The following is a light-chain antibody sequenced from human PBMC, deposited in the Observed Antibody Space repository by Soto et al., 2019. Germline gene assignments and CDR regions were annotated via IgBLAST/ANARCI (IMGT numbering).Light chain of an antibody. Sequence: EIVLTQSPGTLSLSPGERATLSCRTSQSISSSYLAWSQQQPGQAPRLLISATSSRATGVPDRFSGSGSGTDFTLTISIREPEDSAVYYCHQYVSSPPAWAFGEGTKVDIK. CDR3: HQYVSSPPAWA. CDR2: ATS. CDR1: QSISSSY. J-gene: IGKJ1*01. V-gene: IGKV3-20*01.